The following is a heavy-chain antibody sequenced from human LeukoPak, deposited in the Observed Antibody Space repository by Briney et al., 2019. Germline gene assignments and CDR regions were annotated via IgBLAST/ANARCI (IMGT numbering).Heavy chain of an antibody. CDR3: ARCYGDYHREYYYYMDV. Sequence: GGSLRLSCAASGFTFDDYGMSWVRQAPGKGLEWVSGINWNGGSTGYADSVKGRFTISRDNAKNSLYLQMNSLRAEDTALYYCARCYGDYHREYYYYMDVWGKGTTVTVSS. CDR2: INWNGGST. J-gene: IGHJ6*03. D-gene: IGHD4-17*01. CDR1: GFTFDDYG. V-gene: IGHV3-20*04.